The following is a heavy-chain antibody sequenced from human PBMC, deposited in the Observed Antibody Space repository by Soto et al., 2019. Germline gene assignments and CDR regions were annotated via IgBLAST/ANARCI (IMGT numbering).Heavy chain of an antibody. V-gene: IGHV3-23*01. CDR2: FGTSGNT. CDR1: GFIVTDYA. Sequence: EVQLLESGGGLVQSGGSLRLSCAASGFIVTDYAMNWVRQAPGQGLEWVSAFGTSGNTYYADSVKGRLTIFRDNSKNTLFLQMTSLRSEDKAVYFCAKRQSYNMGVWGKGTPVTVSS. J-gene: IGHJ6*03. CDR3: AKRQSYNMGV.